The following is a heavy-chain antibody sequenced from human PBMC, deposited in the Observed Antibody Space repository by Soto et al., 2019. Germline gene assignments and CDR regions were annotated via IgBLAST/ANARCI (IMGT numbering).Heavy chain of an antibody. CDR3: ARTHWRQSSLDQ. Sequence: QVHLQESGSGLVKPAQTLSLTCSVSGGSINSGAFSLSWIRQPPGKGLQWIGYVTHSGTAYSIPSLSARLTQSVDSSQNQFPLKLTTVTAADSAVYYCARTHWRQSSLDQWGQATPVTVSS. V-gene: IGHV4-30-2*01. J-gene: IGHJ4*02. D-gene: IGHD1-1*01. CDR1: GGSINSGAFS. CDR2: VTHSGTA.